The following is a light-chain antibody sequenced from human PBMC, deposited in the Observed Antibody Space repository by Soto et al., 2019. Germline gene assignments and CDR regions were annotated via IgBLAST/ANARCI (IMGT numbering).Light chain of an antibody. CDR3: GTWDSSLSAGV. Sequence: QSVLTQPPSVSAAPGQKVTISCSGSSSNIGNNYLSWYQQLPGTAPKLLIYDNVKRPSGIPDRFSGSKSGTSATLGITGLQTGDEADYYCGTWDSSLSAGVFGGGTKLTVL. CDR1: SSNIGNNY. V-gene: IGLV1-51*01. J-gene: IGLJ3*02. CDR2: DNV.